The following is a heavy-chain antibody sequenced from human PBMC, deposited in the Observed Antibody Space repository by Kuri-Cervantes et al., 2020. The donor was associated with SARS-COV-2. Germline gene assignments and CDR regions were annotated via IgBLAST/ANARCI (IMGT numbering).Heavy chain of an antibody. J-gene: IGHJ5*02. V-gene: IGHV3-48*03. D-gene: IGHD3-10*01. CDR2: IDSSGSTI. CDR1: GFTFSSYW. CDR3: ATSGRGSVSWFDP. Sequence: LSLTCAASGFTFSSYWMSWVRQAPGKGLDWVSYIDSSGSTISYADSVKGRFTISRDNAKNSLYLQMNSLRAEDTAVYYCATSGRGSVSWFDPWGQGTLVTVSS.